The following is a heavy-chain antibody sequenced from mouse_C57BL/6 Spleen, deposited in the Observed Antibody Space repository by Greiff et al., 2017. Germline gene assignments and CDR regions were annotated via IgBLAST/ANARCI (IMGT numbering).Heavy chain of an antibody. J-gene: IGHJ2*01. D-gene: IGHD1-1*02. CDR3: AEVAWYVF. V-gene: IGHV14-2*01. CDR2: IDPEDGET. Sequence: VHVKQSGAELVKPGASVKLSCTASGFNIKDYYMPWVQQRTEQGLEWVGRIDPEDGETKYAPKIQGKATITADTSSNPAYLQPSSLTSEDTAVYYCAEVAWYVFWGKGTTLTVSS. CDR1: GFNIKDYY.